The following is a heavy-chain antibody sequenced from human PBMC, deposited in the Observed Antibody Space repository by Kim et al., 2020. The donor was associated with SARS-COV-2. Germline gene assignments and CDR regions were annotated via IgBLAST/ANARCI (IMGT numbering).Heavy chain of an antibody. D-gene: IGHD5-18*01. CDR3: ARGPSLYSYGPLSLDY. CDR2: IKQSGST. V-gene: IGHV4-34*01. CDR1: GGSFSGYY. Sequence: SETLSLTCAVYGGSFSGYYWSWIRQPPGKGLEWIGEIKQSGSTNYNPSLKSRVTISVDTAKNQFSLKLSSVTAADTAVYYCARGPSLYSYGPLSLDYWGQGTLVTVSS. J-gene: IGHJ4*02.